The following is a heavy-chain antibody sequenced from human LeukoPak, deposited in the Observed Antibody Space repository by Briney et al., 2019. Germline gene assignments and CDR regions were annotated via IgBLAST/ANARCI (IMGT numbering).Heavy chain of an antibody. Sequence: MPSETLSLTCAVSGGSISSGAYSWSWIRQSPRKGLEWIGYVYYSGGTYYNPSLKSRVTISVDTSKNQFSLKVSSVTAADTAVYYCASLTTADAFDIWGQGTMVTVSS. J-gene: IGHJ3*02. CDR1: GGSISSGAYS. D-gene: IGHD3-22*01. CDR3: ASLTTADAFDI. CDR2: VYYSGGT. V-gene: IGHV4-61*08.